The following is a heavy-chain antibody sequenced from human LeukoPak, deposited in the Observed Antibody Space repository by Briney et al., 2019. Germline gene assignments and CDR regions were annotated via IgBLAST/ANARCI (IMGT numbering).Heavy chain of an antibody. Sequence: PGGSLRLSCAASGFTFSSHGMHWVRQAPGKGLEWVGVILYDGSDSYYTDSVKGRFTLSRDNSKNTLYLQMNSLRAEDTAVYFCARDRDSSSHYFDYWGQGALVTVSS. V-gene: IGHV3-33*05. CDR2: ILYDGSDS. CDR1: GFTFSSHG. D-gene: IGHD6-6*01. J-gene: IGHJ4*02. CDR3: ARDRDSSSHYFDY.